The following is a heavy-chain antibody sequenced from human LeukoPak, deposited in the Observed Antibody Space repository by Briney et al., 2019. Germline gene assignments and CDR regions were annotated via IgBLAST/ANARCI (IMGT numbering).Heavy chain of an antibody. CDR1: GFTFSSYW. CDR2: IKQDGSER. J-gene: IGHJ4*02. CDR3: ARSEYHFWSTYPFDY. Sequence: GGSLRLSCAASGFTFSSYWMTWVRQAPGKGLEWVANIKQDGSERYYVDSVKGRFTISRDNAKNSLFLQMNTLRAEDTAVYYCARSEYHFWSTYPFDYWGQGTLVTVSS. V-gene: IGHV3-7*01. D-gene: IGHD3-3*01.